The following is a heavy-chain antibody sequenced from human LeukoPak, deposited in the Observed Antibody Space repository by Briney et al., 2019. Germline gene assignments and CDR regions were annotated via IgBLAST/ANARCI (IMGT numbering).Heavy chain of an antibody. CDR2: INPNIGDA. D-gene: IGHD4-23*01. Sequence: GASVKVSCKASGYTFTDYFIHWVRQAPGQGLEWMGWINPNIGDASYAQKFQDRVTMTRDRSINTAYMELSRLTSDDTAVYYRARMALDGGNSIGFDSWGQGTLVTVSS. CDR3: ARMALDGGNSIGFDS. J-gene: IGHJ5*01. CDR1: GYTFTDYF. V-gene: IGHV1-2*02.